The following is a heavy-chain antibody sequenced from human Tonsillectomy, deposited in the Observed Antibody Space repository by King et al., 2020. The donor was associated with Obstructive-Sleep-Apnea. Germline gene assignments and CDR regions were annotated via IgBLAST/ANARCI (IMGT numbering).Heavy chain of an antibody. CDR2: IGYVGNIK. J-gene: IGHJ4*02. D-gene: IGHD4-23*01. V-gene: IGHV3-30*02. Sequence: VQLVESGGGVVQPGGSLILSCAASGFSFSTYGMYLVCQAPGKGLEWVAFIGYVGNIKYYADSVKGRFTISRDNSKNMRYLQMNSPRVEDTAVYYCAKDGTTVVESPYFDYWGQGTLVTVSS. CDR1: GFSFSTYG. CDR3: AKDGTTVVESPYFDY.